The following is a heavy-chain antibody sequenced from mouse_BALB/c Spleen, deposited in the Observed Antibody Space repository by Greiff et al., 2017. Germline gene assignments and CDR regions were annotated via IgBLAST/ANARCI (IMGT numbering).Heavy chain of an antibody. CDR1: GFTFSSYG. V-gene: IGHV5-6*01. Sequence: DVQLQESGGDLVKPGGSLKLSCAASGFTFSSYGMSWVRQTPDKRLEWVATISSGGSYTYYPDSVKGRFTISRDNAKNTLYLQMSSLKSEDTAMYYCARHGGDYAMDYWGQGTSVTVSS. CDR2: ISSGGSYT. CDR3: ARHGGDYAMDY. J-gene: IGHJ4*01.